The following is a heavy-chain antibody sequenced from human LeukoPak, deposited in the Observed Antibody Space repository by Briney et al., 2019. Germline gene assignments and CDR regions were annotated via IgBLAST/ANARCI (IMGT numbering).Heavy chain of an antibody. V-gene: IGHV4-31*03. CDR1: GASFNSDDQY. CDR3: SRGLYSRKLGY. J-gene: IGHJ4*02. Sequence: SETLSLTCTVSGASFNSDDQYWNWIRQSPGKGLEWIGSIHPSGMLYNNPSLESRVAMSRDTSKNQFSLNLNSVTAADTAVYFCSRGLYSRKLGYWGQGILLRVFS. CDR2: IHPSGML. D-gene: IGHD1-26*01.